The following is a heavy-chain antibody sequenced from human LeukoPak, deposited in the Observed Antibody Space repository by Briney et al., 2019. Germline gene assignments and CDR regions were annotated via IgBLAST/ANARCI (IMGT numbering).Heavy chain of an antibody. J-gene: IGHJ4*02. CDR2: ISSGSSSV. V-gene: IGHV3-48*04. CDR3: ARPVDYNAGDY. D-gene: IGHD5-12*01. Sequence: GGSLRLSCSASGFTFSAYTMNWVRQAPGQGLEWVSYISSGSSSVYYADSVKGRFTISRDNAKNSLCLQMNSLRGEDTAVYYCARPVDYNAGDYWGQGTLVTVSS. CDR1: GFTFSAYT.